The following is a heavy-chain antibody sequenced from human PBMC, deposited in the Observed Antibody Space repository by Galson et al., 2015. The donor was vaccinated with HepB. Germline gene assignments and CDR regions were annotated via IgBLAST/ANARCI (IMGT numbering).Heavy chain of an antibody. D-gene: IGHD6-19*01. J-gene: IGHJ4*02. CDR2: IYSGGST. CDR1: GFTVSSNY. V-gene: IGHV3-53*04. Sequence: SLRLSCAASGFTVSSNYMSWVRQAPGKGLEWVSVIYSGGSTYYADSVKGRFTISRHNSKNTLYLQMNSLRAEDTAVYYCAREVRGYSSGWRYFDYWGQGTLVTVSS. CDR3: AREVRGYSSGWRYFDY.